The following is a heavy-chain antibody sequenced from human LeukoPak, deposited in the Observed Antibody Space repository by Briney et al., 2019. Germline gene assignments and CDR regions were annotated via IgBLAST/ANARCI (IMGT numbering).Heavy chain of an antibody. Sequence: PSETLSLTCTVSGGSISSYYWSWIRQPPGKGLEWIEYVYYSGSTNYNPSLKSRVTISVDTSNNQFSLKLSSVTAADTAVYYCARAGSGYYPFDYWGQGTLVTVSS. V-gene: IGHV4-59*01. D-gene: IGHD3-22*01. J-gene: IGHJ4*02. CDR3: ARAGSGYYPFDY. CDR2: VYYSGST. CDR1: GGSISSYY.